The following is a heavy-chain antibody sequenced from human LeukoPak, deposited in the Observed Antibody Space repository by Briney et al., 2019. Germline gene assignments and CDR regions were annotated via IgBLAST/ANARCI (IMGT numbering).Heavy chain of an antibody. J-gene: IGHJ4*02. V-gene: IGHV1-69*05. D-gene: IGHD1-26*01. Sequence: SVKVSCKASGGTFSSYAISWVRQAPGQGLEWMGGIIPIFGTANYAQKFQGRVTMTRDTSTSTVYMELSSLRSEDTAVYYCARAIVGATSFDYWGQGTLVAVSS. CDR1: GGTFSSYA. CDR3: ARAIVGATSFDY. CDR2: IIPIFGTA.